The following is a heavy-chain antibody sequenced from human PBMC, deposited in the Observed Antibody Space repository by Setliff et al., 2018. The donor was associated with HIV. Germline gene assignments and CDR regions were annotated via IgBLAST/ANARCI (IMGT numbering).Heavy chain of an antibody. CDR3: ARVRYCSGGSCYGGEYWFDP. CDR2: IIPIFGTA. J-gene: IGHJ5*02. V-gene: IGHV1-69*06. Sequence: GASVKVSCKASGGTFSSYAISWVRQAPGQGLEWMGGIIPIFGTANYAQKFQGRVTITADKSTSTAYMELTSLRFDDTAMYYCARVRYCSGGSCYGGEYWFDPWGQGTLVTVSS. CDR1: GGTFSSYA. D-gene: IGHD2-15*01.